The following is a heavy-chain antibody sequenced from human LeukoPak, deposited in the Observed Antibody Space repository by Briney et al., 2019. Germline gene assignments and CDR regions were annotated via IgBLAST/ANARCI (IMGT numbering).Heavy chain of an antibody. V-gene: IGHV3-48*02. Sequence: GGSLRLSCAASGFTFSSYSMNWVRQAPGKGLEWVSYISSSNNTIYYADSVKGRFTISRDNAKNSLYLQTNSLRDEDTAVYYCARAGDRSWYFDLWGRGTLVTVSS. J-gene: IGHJ2*01. CDR3: ARAGDRSWYFDL. D-gene: IGHD1-14*01. CDR1: GFTFSSYS. CDR2: ISSSNNTI.